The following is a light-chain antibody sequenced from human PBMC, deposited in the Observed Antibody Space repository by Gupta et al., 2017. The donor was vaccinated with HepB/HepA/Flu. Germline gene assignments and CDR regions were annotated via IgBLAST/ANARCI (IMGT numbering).Light chain of an antibody. CDR1: QSVLYSSNNKNY. CDR2: WAS. CDR3: QQYYSTPLT. J-gene: IGKJ4*02. Sequence: DSLMTQSPDSLAVSLGERASINCKSSQSVLYSSNNKNYLAWYQQKPGQPPKLLMYWASTRESGVPDRFSGSGSGTDFTLTISSLQAEDVAVYYCQQYYSTPLTFGGGTKVEIK. V-gene: IGKV4-1*01.